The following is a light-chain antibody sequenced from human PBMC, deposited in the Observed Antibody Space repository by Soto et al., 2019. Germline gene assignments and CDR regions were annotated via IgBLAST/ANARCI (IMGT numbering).Light chain of an antibody. V-gene: IGKV3-15*01. Sequence: EIVMAQSPATLSVSPGERATLSCRASQSITRNLAWYQQSPGQAPRLLIYDTNIRATGIPARFSGSGSGTEFTLTISSLQSEDFAVYYCQQYNNWPSLTFGGGTKVDIK. CDR3: QQYNNWPSLT. CDR1: QSITRN. CDR2: DTN. J-gene: IGKJ4*01.